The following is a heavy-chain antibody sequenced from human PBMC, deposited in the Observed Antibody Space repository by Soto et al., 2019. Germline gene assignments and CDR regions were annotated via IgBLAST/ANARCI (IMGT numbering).Heavy chain of an antibody. J-gene: IGHJ4*02. D-gene: IGHD4-17*01. CDR3: ARSTKYSDFTDSVDF. V-gene: IGHV4-34*12. CDR1: ARSFRGYY. CDR2: VIHTGRT. Sequence: SETLPLTCTVYARSFRGYYWSWIRQPPGKGLEWIGEVIHTGRTNYNPSPKGRVTISVDTYKNQFSLNLSSVTAADTAVYDCARSTKYSDFTDSVDFWGKGTQV.